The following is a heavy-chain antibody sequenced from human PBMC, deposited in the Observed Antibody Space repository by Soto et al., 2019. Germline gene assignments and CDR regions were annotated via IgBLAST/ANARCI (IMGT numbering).Heavy chain of an antibody. CDR1: GFTFSSYA. CDR2: ISGSGGST. CDR3: AKDALRFLEWPVTYYYYGMDV. Sequence: WGSLRLSCAASGFTFSSYAMSWVRQAPGKGLEWVSAISGSGGSTYYADSVKGRFTISRDNSKNTLYLQMNSLRAEDTAVYYCAKDALRFLEWPVTYYYYGMDVWGQGTTVTVSS. J-gene: IGHJ6*02. D-gene: IGHD3-3*01. V-gene: IGHV3-23*01.